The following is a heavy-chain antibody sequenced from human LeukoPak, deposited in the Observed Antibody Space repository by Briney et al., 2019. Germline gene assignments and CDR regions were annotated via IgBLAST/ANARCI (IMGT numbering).Heavy chain of an antibody. CDR2: IRYDGSNK. CDR1: GFTFSSYS. J-gene: IGHJ3*02. D-gene: IGHD2-15*01. CDR3: ARERPSFVVLYALDI. V-gene: IGHV3-30*02. Sequence: PGGSLRLSCAASGFTFSSYSMNWVRQAPGKGLEWVAFIRYDGSNKYYADSVKGRFTISRDNAKNTLYLQMNSLRAEDTAVYYCARERPSFVVLYALDIWGQGTMVTVSS.